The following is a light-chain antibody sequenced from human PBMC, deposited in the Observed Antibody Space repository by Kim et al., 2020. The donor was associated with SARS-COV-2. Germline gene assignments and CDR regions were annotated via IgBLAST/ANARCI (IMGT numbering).Light chain of an antibody. CDR2: DVS. J-gene: IGLJ2*01. CDR3: SSYTNSSNVV. CDR1: SSDVGGYNY. V-gene: IGLV2-14*01. Sequence: QSALTQPASVSGSPGQSITISCTGTSSDVGGYNYVSWYQQHPGKAPKLMIYDVSKRPSGVSNRFSGSKSGNTASLTISGLQAEDEADYYCSSYTNSSNVVFGGGTKL.